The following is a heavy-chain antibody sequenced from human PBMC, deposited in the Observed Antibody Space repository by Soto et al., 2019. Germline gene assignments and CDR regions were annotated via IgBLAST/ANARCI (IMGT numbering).Heavy chain of an antibody. CDR2: ISSSGNSI. Sequence: GGSLRLSCAASGFTFSDYYMTWIRQAPGKGLEWVSYISSSGNSIYYADSVRGRFTVSRDNAKNSLFLQMNSLRAEDTAVYYCARRAAAGRSFDYWGLGTLATVSS. CDR3: ARRAAAGRSFDY. J-gene: IGHJ4*02. V-gene: IGHV3-11*01. CDR1: GFTFSDYY. D-gene: IGHD6-13*01.